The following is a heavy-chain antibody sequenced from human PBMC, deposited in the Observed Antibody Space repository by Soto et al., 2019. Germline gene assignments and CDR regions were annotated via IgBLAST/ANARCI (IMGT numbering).Heavy chain of an antibody. V-gene: IGHV3-53*01. CDR2: IYSGGST. Sequence: GGSLRLSCATSGFIFRIYDMSWVRQAPGKGLEWVSAIYSGGSTYYADSVKGRFTISRDNSKNTLYLQMNSLRAEDTAVYYCARVFSSSWSRDFDYWGQGTLATVSS. D-gene: IGHD6-13*01. CDR3: ARVFSSSWSRDFDY. CDR1: GFIFRIYD. J-gene: IGHJ4*02.